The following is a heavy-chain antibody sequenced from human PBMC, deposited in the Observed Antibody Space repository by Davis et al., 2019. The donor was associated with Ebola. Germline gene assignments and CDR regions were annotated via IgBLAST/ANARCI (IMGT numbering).Heavy chain of an antibody. CDR2: IKSKTDGGTT. D-gene: IGHD3-22*01. J-gene: IGHJ6*02. CDR1: GFTFSNAW. Sequence: GESPKISCAASGFTFSNAWMSWVRQAPGKGLEWVGRIKSKTDGGTTDYAAPVKGRFTISRDDSKNTLYLQMNSLKTEDTAVYYCTTDRRRATMIVVVHRGYYYGMDVWGQGTTVTVSS. V-gene: IGHV3-15*01. CDR3: TTDRRRATMIVVVHRGYYYGMDV.